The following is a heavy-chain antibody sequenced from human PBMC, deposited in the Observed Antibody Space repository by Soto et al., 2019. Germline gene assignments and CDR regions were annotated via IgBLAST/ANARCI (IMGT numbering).Heavy chain of an antibody. CDR1: GGSISSGAYY. V-gene: IGHV4-31*03. Sequence: QVQLQESGPGLVKPSQTLSLTCTVSGGSISSGAYYWSWIRQHPWKGLEWIGYIYYSGNTYYNPSLKSRVTLSVDTSKNQFSLKLSSVTAADTAVYYCARVVLRRGDYFDYWGQGTLVSVSS. CDR2: IYYSGNT. D-gene: IGHD2-21*01. J-gene: IGHJ4*02. CDR3: ARVVLRRGDYFDY.